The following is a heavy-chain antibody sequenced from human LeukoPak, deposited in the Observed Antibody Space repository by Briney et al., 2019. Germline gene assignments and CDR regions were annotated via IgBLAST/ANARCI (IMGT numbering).Heavy chain of an antibody. J-gene: IGHJ5*02. CDR2: ISAYNGNT. CDR1: GYTLSTYG. Sequence: GASVKVSCKASGYTLSTYGISWVRQAPGRGLEWMGRISAYNGNTNYAQKLQGRVTMTTDTSTSTAYMDLRSLRSDDTAVYYCARVVGMTAVVTVDPWGQGTLVTVSS. CDR3: ARVVGMTAVVTVDP. V-gene: IGHV1-18*01. D-gene: IGHD4-23*01.